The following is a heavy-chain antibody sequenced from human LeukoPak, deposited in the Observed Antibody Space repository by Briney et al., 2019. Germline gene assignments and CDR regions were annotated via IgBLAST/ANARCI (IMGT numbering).Heavy chain of an antibody. CDR1: GYTFTDYY. V-gene: IGHV1-2*02. J-gene: IGHJ5*02. CDR2: INPNTGGT. D-gene: IGHD2-21*01. CDR3: ARADRLHGGPYLIGP. Sequence: ASVKVSCKTSGYTFTDYYMHWVRQAPGQGLEWMGWINPNTGGTSSAQKFQGRVTMSRDTAITAVYMEVSWLTSDDTAIYYCARADRLHGGPYLIGPWGQGTLVTVSS.